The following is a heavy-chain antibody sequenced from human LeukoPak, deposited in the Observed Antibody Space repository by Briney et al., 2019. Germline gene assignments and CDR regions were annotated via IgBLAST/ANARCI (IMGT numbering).Heavy chain of an antibody. CDR3: ARVDTAMGTFDY. V-gene: IGHV4-34*01. Sequence: SETLSLTCAVYGGSFSGYYWSWIRQPPGKGLEWIGEINHSGSTNYNPSLTSRVTISVDTSKNQFSLKLSSVTAADTAVYYCARVDTAMGTFDYWGQGTLVTVSS. CDR2: INHSGST. D-gene: IGHD5-18*01. CDR1: GGSFSGYY. J-gene: IGHJ4*02.